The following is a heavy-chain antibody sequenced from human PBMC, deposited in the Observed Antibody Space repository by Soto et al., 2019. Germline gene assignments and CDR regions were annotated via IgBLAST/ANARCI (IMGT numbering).Heavy chain of an antibody. CDR2: IYYIGST. Sequence: PSETLSLTCTVSVGSISSGDYYWSWILQPPGKGLEWIGYIYYIGSTYYNPSLKSRVTISVDTSKNQFSLKLSSVTAADTAVYYCARVGPDYSIIFDYWGQGTLVTVSS. CDR3: ARVGPDYSIIFDY. J-gene: IGHJ4*02. V-gene: IGHV4-30-4*02. D-gene: IGHD4-4*01. CDR1: VGSISSGDYY.